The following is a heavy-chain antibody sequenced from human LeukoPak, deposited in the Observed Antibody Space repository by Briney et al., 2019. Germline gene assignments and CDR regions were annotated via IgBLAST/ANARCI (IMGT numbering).Heavy chain of an antibody. V-gene: IGHV1-69*04. D-gene: IGHD5-24*01. Sequence: SVKVSCKASGGIFSSHAVTWVRQAPGQGLEWMGRIIPVLDIRNYAQKFQDSLTITADASTGTVYMGLTSLRSDDTAVYYCSRRSRSDYWGQGTLVTVSS. CDR2: IIPVLDIR. J-gene: IGHJ4*02. CDR1: GGIFSSHA. CDR3: SRRSRSDY.